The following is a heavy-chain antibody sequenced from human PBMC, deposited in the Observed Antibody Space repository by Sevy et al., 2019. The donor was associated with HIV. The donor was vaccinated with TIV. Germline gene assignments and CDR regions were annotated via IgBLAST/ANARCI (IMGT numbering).Heavy chain of an antibody. J-gene: IGHJ4*02. V-gene: IGHV1-8*01. CDR3: ARGHARGYYGSGSYYFH. Sequence: ASLKVSCKASGYTFTSYDINWVRQATGQGLEWMGWMNPNSGNTGYAQKFQGRVTMTRNTSISTAYMELSSLRSEDTAVYYCARGHARGYYGSGSYYFHWGQGTLVTVSS. CDR1: GYTFTSYD. D-gene: IGHD3-10*01. CDR2: MNPNSGNT.